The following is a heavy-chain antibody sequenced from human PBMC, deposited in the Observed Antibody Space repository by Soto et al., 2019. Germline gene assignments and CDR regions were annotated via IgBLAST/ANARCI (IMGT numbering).Heavy chain of an antibody. Sequence: QVQLVESGGGVVQPGRSLRLSCAASGFTFSSYGMHWVRQAPGKGLEWVAVISYDGSNKYYADSVKGRFTISRDNSKNTVYLEMNSLRAEDTAVYYCAKGCLAVAGTSDFDYWGQGTLVTVSS. CDR3: AKGCLAVAGTSDFDY. D-gene: IGHD6-19*01. CDR1: GFTFSSYG. J-gene: IGHJ4*02. CDR2: ISYDGSNK. V-gene: IGHV3-30*18.